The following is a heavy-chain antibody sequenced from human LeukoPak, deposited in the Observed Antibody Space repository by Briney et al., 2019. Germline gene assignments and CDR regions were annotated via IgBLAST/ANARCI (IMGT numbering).Heavy chain of an antibody. V-gene: IGHV1-69*13. CDR1: GGTFSSYA. CDR3: AREMTYYYDSSGWPARYYFDY. CDR2: IIPIFGTA. J-gene: IGHJ4*02. Sequence: ASVKVSCKASGGTFSSYAISWVRQAPGQGLEWTGAIIPIFGTANYAQKFQGRVTITADESTSTAYMELSSLRSEDTAVYYCAREMTYYYDSSGWPARYYFDYWGQGTLVTVSS. D-gene: IGHD3-22*01.